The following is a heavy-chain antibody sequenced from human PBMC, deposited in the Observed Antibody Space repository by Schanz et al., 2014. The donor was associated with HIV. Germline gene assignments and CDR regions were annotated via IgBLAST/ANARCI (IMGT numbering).Heavy chain of an antibody. V-gene: IGHV1-69*01. CDR1: GGTFSIYA. CDR3: ARAWYHYGSGSYYRNYGMDV. D-gene: IGHD3-10*01. Sequence: ARLVQSGSEVKKPGSSVKVSCKASGGTFSIYAISWVRQAPGQGLEWMGGIIPIFGTANYAQKFQGRVTIIADESTSTAYMELSSMRSEDTAVYYCARAWYHYGSGSYYRNYGMDVWGQGTTVTVSS. J-gene: IGHJ6*02. CDR2: IIPIFGTA.